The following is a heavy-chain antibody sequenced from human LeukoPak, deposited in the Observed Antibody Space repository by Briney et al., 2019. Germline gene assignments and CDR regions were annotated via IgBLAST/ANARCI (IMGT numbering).Heavy chain of an antibody. J-gene: IGHJ6*02. CDR2: IYHSGST. V-gene: IGHV4-30-2*01. CDR3: ARGPMEAYYYYGMDV. Sequence: SETLSLTCAVSGSSISSGGYSWSWIRQPPGKGLEWIGYIYHSGSTYYNPSLKSRVTISVDRSKNQFSLKLSSVTAADTAVYYCARGPMEAYYYYGMDVWGQGTTVTVSS. CDR1: GSSISSGGYS. D-gene: IGHD3-10*01.